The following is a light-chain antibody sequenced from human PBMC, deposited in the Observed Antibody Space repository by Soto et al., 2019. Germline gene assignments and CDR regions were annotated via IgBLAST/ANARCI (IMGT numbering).Light chain of an antibody. CDR3: SSYAGSNDVV. CDR2: DVS. CDR1: SSDVGSYNY. J-gene: IGLJ2*01. V-gene: IGLV2-8*01. Sequence: QSALTQPPSASGSPGQSVTISCTGTSSDVGSYNYVSWYQQQPGKATKLIIYDVSKRPSGVPDRFSGSKSGNTASLTVSGLQAEDEADYYCSSYAGSNDVVFGGGTKLTVL.